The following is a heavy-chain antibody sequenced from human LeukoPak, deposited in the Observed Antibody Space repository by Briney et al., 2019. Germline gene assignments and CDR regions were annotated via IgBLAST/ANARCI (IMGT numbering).Heavy chain of an antibody. J-gene: IGHJ4*02. V-gene: IGHV3-9*01. CDR2: ISWNSGSI. D-gene: IGHD3-10*01. Sequence: GGSLRLSCAASGFTFDDYAMHWVRQAPGKGLEWVSGISWNSGSIGYADSVKGRFTISRDNAKNSLYLQMNSLRAEDTALYYGPKDINRPLVRGLMGLNSWGQGTLVTVPS. CDR1: GFTFDDYA. CDR3: PKDINRPLVRGLMGLNS.